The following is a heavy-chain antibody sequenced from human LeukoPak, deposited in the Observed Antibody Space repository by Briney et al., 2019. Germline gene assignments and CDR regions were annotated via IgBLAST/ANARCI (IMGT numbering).Heavy chain of an antibody. CDR3: ARLRVAAAGNWFDP. Sequence: SVKVSCKASGGTFSSYAISWVRQAPGQGLEWMGGIIPIFGTANYAQKFRGRVTITADKSTRTAYMELSSLRSEDTAVYYCARLRVAAAGNWFDPWGQGTLVTVSS. D-gene: IGHD6-13*01. V-gene: IGHV1-69*06. CDR2: IIPIFGTA. J-gene: IGHJ5*02. CDR1: GGTFSSYA.